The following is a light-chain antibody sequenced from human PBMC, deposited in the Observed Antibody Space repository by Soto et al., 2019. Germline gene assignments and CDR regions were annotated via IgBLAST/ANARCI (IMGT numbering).Light chain of an antibody. CDR2: EDN. V-gene: IGLV6-57*03. CDR1: SGSIASNY. Sequence: NFMLTQPHSVSESPGKTVTISCTRSSGSIASNYVQWYQQRPGSAPTTVIYEDNQRPSGVPDRFSGSIDSSSNSASLTISGLKTEDEADYYCQSYDISTNWVFGGGTKLTVL. J-gene: IGLJ3*02. CDR3: QSYDISTNWV.